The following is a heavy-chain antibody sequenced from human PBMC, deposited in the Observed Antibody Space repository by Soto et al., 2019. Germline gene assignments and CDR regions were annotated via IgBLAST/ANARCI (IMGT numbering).Heavy chain of an antibody. V-gene: IGHV3-23*01. Sequence: GSLRLSCAASGFTFSSYAMSWVRQAPGKGLEWVSAISGSGGSTYYADSVKGRFTISRDNSKNTLYLQMNSLRAEDTAVYYCAVHSGYVTSNFDYWGQGTLVTVSS. J-gene: IGHJ4*02. D-gene: IGHD5-12*01. CDR2: ISGSGGST. CDR3: AVHSGYVTSNFDY. CDR1: GFTFSSYA.